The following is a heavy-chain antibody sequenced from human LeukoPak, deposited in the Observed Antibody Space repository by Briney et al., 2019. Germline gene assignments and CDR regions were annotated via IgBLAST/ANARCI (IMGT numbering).Heavy chain of an antibody. J-gene: IGHJ4*02. CDR3: ARGGGSGTALVQKFDY. CDR2: IYYSGST. D-gene: IGHD5-18*01. V-gene: IGHV4-61*01. CDR1: GGSVSSGSYY. Sequence: SETLSLTCTVSGGSVSSGSYYWSWIRQPPGKGLEWIGYIYYSGSTNYNPSLKSRVTISVDTSKNQFSLKLSSVIAADTAVYYCARGGGSGTALVQKFDYWGQGTLVTVSS.